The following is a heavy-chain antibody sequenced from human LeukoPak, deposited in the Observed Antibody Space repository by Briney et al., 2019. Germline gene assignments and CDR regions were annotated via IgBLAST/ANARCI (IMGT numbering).Heavy chain of an antibody. Sequence: GASVKVSCKASGGTFSSYAISWVRQAPGQGLEWMGGIIPIFGTANYAQKFQGRVTITADESTSTAYMELSSLRSEDTAVYYCARDGVKYYYDSSGYSCFDYWGQGTLVTVSS. V-gene: IGHV1-69*01. CDR1: GGTFSSYA. D-gene: IGHD3-22*01. CDR2: IIPIFGTA. J-gene: IGHJ4*02. CDR3: ARDGVKYYYDSSGYSCFDY.